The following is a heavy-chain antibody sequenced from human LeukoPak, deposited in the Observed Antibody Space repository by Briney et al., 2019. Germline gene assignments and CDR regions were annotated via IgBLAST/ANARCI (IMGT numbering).Heavy chain of an antibody. D-gene: IGHD2-2*01. CDR2: IYTSGST. V-gene: IGHV4-61*02. CDR3: ARERGYCSSTSCQT. CDR1: GGSISSGSYY. Sequence: TSETLSLTCTVSGGSISSGSYYWSWIRQPAGKGLEWIGRIYTSGSTNYNPSLKSRVTISVDTSKNQFSLKLSSVTAADTAVYYCARERGYCSSTSCQTWGQGTMVTVSS. J-gene: IGHJ3*01.